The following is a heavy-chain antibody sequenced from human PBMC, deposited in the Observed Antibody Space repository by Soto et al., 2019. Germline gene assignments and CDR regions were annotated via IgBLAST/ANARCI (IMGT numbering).Heavy chain of an antibody. CDR2: ISYSGTT. V-gene: IGHV4-30-4*01. Sequence: SETLSLTCTVSGGSISSGNYYWSWIRQPPGKGLEWIGFISYSGTTHYSASLRSRVSISVDTSKNQFSLDLSSVTAADTAVYYCATMGTPVTGLYYFDYWGQGALVT. J-gene: IGHJ4*02. CDR3: ATMGTPVTGLYYFDY. D-gene: IGHD4-17*01. CDR1: GGSISSGNYY.